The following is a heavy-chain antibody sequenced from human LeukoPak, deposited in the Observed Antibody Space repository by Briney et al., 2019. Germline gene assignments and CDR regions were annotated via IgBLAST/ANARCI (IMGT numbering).Heavy chain of an antibody. Sequence: GGSLRLSCAASGFTVSNYAMNWVRQAPGKGLEWVSGISGSGGTTFYADSVKGRFTISRDNSKNTVNLQMNSLRAEDTAVYYCAKDLGFGEAQAQYFYYGMDVWGEGTSVTVSS. D-gene: IGHD3-10*01. J-gene: IGHJ6*04. V-gene: IGHV3-23*01. CDR1: GFTVSNYA. CDR2: ISGSGGTT. CDR3: AKDLGFGEAQAQYFYYGMDV.